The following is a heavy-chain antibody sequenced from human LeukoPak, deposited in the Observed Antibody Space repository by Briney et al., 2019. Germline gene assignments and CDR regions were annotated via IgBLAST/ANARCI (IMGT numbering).Heavy chain of an antibody. CDR1: SGSISNSNYY. CDR2: IFYSGST. J-gene: IGHJ4*02. V-gene: IGHV4-39*07. D-gene: IGHD1-1*01. Sequence: SETLSLTCTVSSGSISNSNYYWGWIRQPPGKGLEWIGSIFYSGSTDYNPSLKSRVTISVDTSKNQFSLKLSSVTAADTAVYYCARPRGTTGIRSLDYWGQGTLVTVSS. CDR3: ARPRGTTGIRSLDY.